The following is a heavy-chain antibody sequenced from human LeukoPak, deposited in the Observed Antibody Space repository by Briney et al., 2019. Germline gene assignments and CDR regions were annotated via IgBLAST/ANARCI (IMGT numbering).Heavy chain of an antibody. CDR2: IYYSGST. J-gene: IGHJ6*02. Sequence: SETLSLTCTVSGGSISSSSYYWGWIRQPPGKGLEWIGSIYYSGSTYYNPSLKSRVTISVDTSKNQFSLKLSSVTAADTAVYYRARDTAMVTDYYYYGMDVWGQGTTVTVSS. CDR1: GGSISSSSYY. CDR3: ARDTAMVTDYYYYGMDV. D-gene: IGHD5-18*01. V-gene: IGHV4-39*02.